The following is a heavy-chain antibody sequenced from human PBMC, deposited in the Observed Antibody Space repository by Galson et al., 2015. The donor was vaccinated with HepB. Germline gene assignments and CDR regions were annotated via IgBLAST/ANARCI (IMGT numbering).Heavy chain of an antibody. CDR3: AHTQGVLRFSEWLPYYFDY. CDR1: RFSLNTTGAG. V-gene: IGHV2-5*02. D-gene: IGHD3-3*01. Sequence: PALVKPTQTLTLTCTFSRFSLNTTGAGVGWIRQPPGKALEWLGIIYWDDDKRYNSSLKTRLTFTKDTSKNHVILRMTNVDPVDTATYYCAHTQGVLRFSEWLPYYFDYWGQGTLATVSS. CDR2: IYWDDDK. J-gene: IGHJ4*02.